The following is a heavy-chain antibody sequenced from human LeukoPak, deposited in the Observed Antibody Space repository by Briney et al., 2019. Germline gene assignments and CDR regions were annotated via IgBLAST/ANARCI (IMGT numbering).Heavy chain of an antibody. CDR1: GGSISSYY. CDR3: ARAPPVWSGYYTPDY. D-gene: IGHD3-3*01. CDR2: IYYSGST. V-gene: IGHV4-59*01. Sequence: SETLSLTYTVSGGSISSYYWSWIRQPPGKGLEWIGYIYYSGSTNYNPSLKSRVTISVDTSKNQFSLKLSSVTAADTAVYYCARAPPVWSGYYTPDYWGQGTLVTVSS. J-gene: IGHJ4*02.